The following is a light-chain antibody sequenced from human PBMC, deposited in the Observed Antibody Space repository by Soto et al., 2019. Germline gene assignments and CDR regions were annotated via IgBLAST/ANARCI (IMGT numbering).Light chain of an antibody. CDR2: GAS. V-gene: IGKV3-15*01. CDR1: QSVSSN. J-gene: IGKJ1*01. Sequence: EIVMTQSPATLSVFPGERATLSCRASQSVSSNLAWYQQTPGQAPRLLIYGASTRATGIPARFSGSGSGTEFTLTISSLQSEDFVVYYCQQYNNWPPRTFGQGTRVEIK. CDR3: QQYNNWPPRT.